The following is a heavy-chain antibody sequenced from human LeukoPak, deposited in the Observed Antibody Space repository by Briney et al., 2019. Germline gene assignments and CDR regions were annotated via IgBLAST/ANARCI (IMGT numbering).Heavy chain of an antibody. CDR2: ISYDGSNK. D-gene: IGHD3-10*01. Sequence: PGRSLRLSCAASGLTFSSYGMHWVRQAPGKGLEWVAVISYDGSNKYYADSVKGRFTISRDNSKNTLYLQMNSLRAEDTAVYYCAREGLWFGELFKGGFDYWGQGTLVTVSS. V-gene: IGHV3-30*03. J-gene: IGHJ4*02. CDR3: AREGLWFGELFKGGFDY. CDR1: GLTFSSYG.